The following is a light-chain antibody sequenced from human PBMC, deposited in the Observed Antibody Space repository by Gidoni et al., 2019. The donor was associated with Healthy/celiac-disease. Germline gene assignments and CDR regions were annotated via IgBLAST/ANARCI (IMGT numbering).Light chain of an antibody. CDR2: STI. CDR3: LLYYGGARV. V-gene: IGLV7-43*01. Sequence: QTGVPQEPSLTVSPGGTVTLTCASSTGAGTSGYYTNLFQQTPGQAPRTLIYSTINKHSWTPARFSGSLLGGKAALTLSGVQPEDEAEYYCLLYYGGARVFGGGTKLTGL. J-gene: IGLJ2*01. CDR1: TGAGTSGYY.